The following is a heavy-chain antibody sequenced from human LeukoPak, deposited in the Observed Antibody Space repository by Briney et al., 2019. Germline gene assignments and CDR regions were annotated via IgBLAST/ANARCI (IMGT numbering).Heavy chain of an antibody. Sequence: GGSLRLSCAASGFTFSSYWMHWVRQAPGKGLVWVSRIKSDGSNTNYADSVKGRFTISRGNAKNTLHLQMNSLRAEDTAVYYCARGGYYGSGRYYFDSWGQGTLVTVSS. D-gene: IGHD3-3*01. J-gene: IGHJ4*02. CDR1: GFTFSSYW. V-gene: IGHV3-74*01. CDR2: IKSDGSNT. CDR3: ARGGYYGSGRYYFDS.